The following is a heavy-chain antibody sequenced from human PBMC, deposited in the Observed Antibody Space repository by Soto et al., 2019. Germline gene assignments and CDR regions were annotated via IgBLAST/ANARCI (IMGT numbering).Heavy chain of an antibody. CDR1: GGSFSNYA. CDR3: ARDKARLQLGGNYYYATDV. Sequence: QAQLVQSGAEVKKPGSSVKVSCKASGGSFSNYALSWVRQAPGQGLEWMGGIIPLFRTPDYSQKFQGRVTXTXDXXTSTAYMELSSLRSEDTAVYFCARDKARLQLGGNYYYATDVWGQGTTVTVSS. V-gene: IGHV1-69*05. CDR2: IIPLFRTP. D-gene: IGHD5-12*01. J-gene: IGHJ6*02.